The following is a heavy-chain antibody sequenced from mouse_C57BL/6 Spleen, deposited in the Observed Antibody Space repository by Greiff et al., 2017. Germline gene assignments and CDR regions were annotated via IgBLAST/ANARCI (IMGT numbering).Heavy chain of an antibody. CDR3: ARYPPYGRSPYDAMDY. D-gene: IGHD1-1*01. CDR1: GFNIKDYY. J-gene: IGHJ4*01. CDR2: IDPEDGET. Sequence: DVHLVESGAELVKPGASVKLSCTASGFNIKDYYMHWVKQRTEQGLEWIGRIDPEDGETKYAPKFQGKATITADTSSNTAYLQLSSLTSEGTAVYYCARYPPYGRSPYDAMDYWGQGTSVTVAS. V-gene: IGHV14-2*01.